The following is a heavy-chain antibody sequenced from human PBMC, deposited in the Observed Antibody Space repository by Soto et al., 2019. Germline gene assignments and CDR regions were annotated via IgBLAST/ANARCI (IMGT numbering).Heavy chain of an antibody. CDR2: IYYSGST. CDR1: GGSISSYY. V-gene: IGHV4-59*01. J-gene: IGHJ5*02. Sequence: SETLSLTCTVSGGSISSYYWSWIRQPPGKGLEWIGYIYYSGSTNYNPSLKSRVTISVDTSKNQFSLKLSSVTAADTAVYYCARGADFDWLGGAPSRFDPWGQGTLVTVSS. CDR3: ARGADFDWLGGAPSRFDP. D-gene: IGHD3-9*01.